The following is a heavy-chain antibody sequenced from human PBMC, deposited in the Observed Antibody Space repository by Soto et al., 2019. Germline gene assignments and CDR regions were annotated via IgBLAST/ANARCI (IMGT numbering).Heavy chain of an antibody. CDR3: ARVTLGYCISTSCFYDY. V-gene: IGHV3-21*01. J-gene: IGHJ4*02. CDR1: GFTFSSYS. D-gene: IGHD2-2*01. CDR2: ISSRSSYI. Sequence: EVQLVESGGGQVKPGGSLRLSCAASGFTFSSYSMNWVRQAPGKGLEWVSSISSRSSYIYYADSVKGRFTISRDNAKNSLYLQMNSLRAEDTAVYYCARVTLGYCISTSCFYDYWGQGTLVTVSS.